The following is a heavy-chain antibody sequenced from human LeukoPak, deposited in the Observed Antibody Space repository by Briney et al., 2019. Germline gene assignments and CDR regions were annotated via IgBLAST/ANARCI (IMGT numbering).Heavy chain of an antibody. CDR2: ISWNSGSI. V-gene: IGHV3-9*01. CDR1: GFSFEEHA. D-gene: IGHD5-24*01. Sequence: PGGSLRLSCAASGFSFEEHAMQWVRQAPGKGLEWVSGISWNSGSIGYADSVKGRFTISRDNSKNTLYLQMNSLRAEDTAVYYCARPDGYNYFDYWGQGTLVTVSS. CDR3: ARPDGYNYFDY. J-gene: IGHJ4*02.